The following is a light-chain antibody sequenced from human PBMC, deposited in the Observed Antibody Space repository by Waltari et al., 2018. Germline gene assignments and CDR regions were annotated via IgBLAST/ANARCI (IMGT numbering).Light chain of an antibody. V-gene: IGLV2-14*01. CDR2: EFS. Sequence: QSALTQPASVSGSPAQSITISCTGTSSDVGGYNYVSWDQQHPGKSPKLLIYEFSNRPSGVSNRFSRSKSGNTASLTISGLQAEDEADYYCSSYTSSSTPNVFGGGTKLTVL. CDR3: SSYTSSSTPNV. CDR1: SSDVGGYNY. J-gene: IGLJ3*02.